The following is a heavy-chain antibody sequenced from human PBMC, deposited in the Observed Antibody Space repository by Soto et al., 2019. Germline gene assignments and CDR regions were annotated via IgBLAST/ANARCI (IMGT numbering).Heavy chain of an antibody. D-gene: IGHD7-27*01. CDR2: IYHSGST. Sequence: SETLSLTCAVSGGSISSSNWWSWVRQPPGKGLEWIGEIYHSGSTNYNPSLKSRVTISVDKSKNQFSLKLSSVTAADTAVYYCARELGMGKNWFDPWGQGTLVTVSS. CDR1: GGSISSSNW. CDR3: ARELGMGKNWFDP. V-gene: IGHV4-4*02. J-gene: IGHJ5*02.